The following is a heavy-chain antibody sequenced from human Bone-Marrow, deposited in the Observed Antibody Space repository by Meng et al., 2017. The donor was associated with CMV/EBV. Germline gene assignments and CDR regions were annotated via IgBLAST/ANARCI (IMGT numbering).Heavy chain of an antibody. D-gene: IGHD1-20*01. V-gene: IGHV4-59*01. CDR3: ARVGTVTGSLLFDL. J-gene: IGHJ2*01. CDR1: GGSISSYY. Sequence: GSLRLSCTVSGGSISSYYWSWIRQPPGKGLEWIGYIYYSGSTNYNPSLKSRVTISVDTSKNQFSLKLSSVTAADTAVYYWARVGTVTGSLLFDLWGRGTLVTVSS. CDR2: IYYSGST.